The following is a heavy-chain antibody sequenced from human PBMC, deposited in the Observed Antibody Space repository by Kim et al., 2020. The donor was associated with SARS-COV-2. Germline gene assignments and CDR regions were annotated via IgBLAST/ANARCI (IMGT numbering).Heavy chain of an antibody. CDR1: GYTFTGYY. J-gene: IGHJ6*02. Sequence: ASVKVSCKASGYTFTGYYIHWVRQAPGQGLEWMGWIDPNSSGGTRYAQNFQGRVTMTTDTSISTAYMELSSLKSDDTAVYYCAREPPRGSSSRYGMDVWGQGTTVTVS. CDR3: AREPPRGSSSRYGMDV. D-gene: IGHD6-13*01. V-gene: IGHV1-2*02. CDR2: IDPNSSGGT.